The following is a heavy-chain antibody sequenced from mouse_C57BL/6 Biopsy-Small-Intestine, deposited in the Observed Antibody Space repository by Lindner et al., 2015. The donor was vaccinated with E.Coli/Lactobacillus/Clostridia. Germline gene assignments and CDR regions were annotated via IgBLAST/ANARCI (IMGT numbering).Heavy chain of an antibody. CDR2: FYPRSSSL. J-gene: IGHJ2*01. V-gene: IGHV1-62-2*01. Sequence: VQLQESGAELVRPGASVKLSCKASGYTFTDFTIHWVKQRSGQGLEWIGWFYPRSSSLKYNEKFKDKATLTADKSSTTVYLELSGLTSEDSAVYFCARHAVDGTYFDYWGQGATLTVSS. D-gene: IGHD4-1*01. CDR3: ARHAVDGTYFDY. CDR1: GYTFTDFT.